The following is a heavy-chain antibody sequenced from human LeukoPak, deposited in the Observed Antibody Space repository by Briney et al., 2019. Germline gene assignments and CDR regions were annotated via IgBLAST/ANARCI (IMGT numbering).Heavy chain of an antibody. CDR3: AREDIVVVPAAISYMDV. V-gene: IGHV4-34*01. Sequence: PSETLSLTCAVYGGSFSGYYWSWIRQPPGKGLEWIGEINHSGSTNYNPSLKSRVTISVDTSKNQFSLKLSSVTAADTAVYYCAREDIVVVPAAISYMDVWGKGTTVTVSS. D-gene: IGHD2-2*01. CDR2: INHSGST. J-gene: IGHJ6*03. CDR1: GGSFSGYY.